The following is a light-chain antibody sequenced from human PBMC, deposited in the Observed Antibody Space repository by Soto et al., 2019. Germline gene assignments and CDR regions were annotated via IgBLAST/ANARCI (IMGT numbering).Light chain of an antibody. CDR3: QQYGSTPVT. CDR1: QTVSSNY. J-gene: IGKJ1*01. Sequence: IVLTQSPGTLSLAPGERATLSCRASQTVSSNYLAWYQQKPGQAPRLLIYGASSRATGIPDRFSGSGSGTDFILTISRLEPEDFAVYYCQQYGSTPVTFAQGTKVDIK. V-gene: IGKV3-20*01. CDR2: GAS.